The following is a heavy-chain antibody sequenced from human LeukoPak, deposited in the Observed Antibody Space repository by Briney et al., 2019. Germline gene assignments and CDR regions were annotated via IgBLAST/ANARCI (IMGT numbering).Heavy chain of an antibody. D-gene: IGHD2-2*02. V-gene: IGHV3-23*01. CDR1: GFTFSSHA. J-gene: IGHJ4*02. CDR2: ISGSGGST. Sequence: GGSLRLSCAASGFTFSSHAMSWVRQAPGKGLEWVSAISGSGGSTYYADSVKGRFTISRDNSKNTLYLQMNSLRAEDTAVYYCARGGGYQLLYGFDYWGQGTLVTVSS. CDR3: ARGGGYQLLYGFDY.